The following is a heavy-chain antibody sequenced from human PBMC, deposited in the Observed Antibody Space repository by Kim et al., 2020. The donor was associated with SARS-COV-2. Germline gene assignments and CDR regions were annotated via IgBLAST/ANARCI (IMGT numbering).Heavy chain of an antibody. J-gene: IGHJ4*02. V-gene: IGHV3-74*03. D-gene: IGHD3-10*01. CDR3: CRDGAYYSFDY. Sequence: GGSLRLSCVASGFTLRDYSMYWVRQSPGKGLVWLSRINHDGTDATYADSVKGRFTVSRDNAKNTLYLQMNSLRAEDTAVYYCCRDGAYYSFDYWGQGTLVTLS. CDR1: GFTLRDYS. CDR2: INHDGTDA.